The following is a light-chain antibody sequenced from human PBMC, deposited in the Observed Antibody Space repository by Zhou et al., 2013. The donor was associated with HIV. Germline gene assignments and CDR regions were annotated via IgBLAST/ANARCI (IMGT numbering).Light chain of an antibody. V-gene: IGKV1-6*01. J-gene: IGKJ1*01. Sequence: AIQMTQSPSSLSASAGDRVTITCRASQDIRDELGWYQQKPGKAPKLLTYPASTLQSGAPSRFSGSGSGTEFTLTISSLQPDDAATYYCQQYSHNCAFGQGTKVEIK. CDR2: PAS. CDR3: QQYSHNCA. CDR1: QDIRDE.